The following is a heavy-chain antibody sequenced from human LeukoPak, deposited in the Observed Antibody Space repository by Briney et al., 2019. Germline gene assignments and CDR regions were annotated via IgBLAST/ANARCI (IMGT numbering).Heavy chain of an antibody. CDR2: INHSGST. Sequence: SSETLSLTCAVYGGSSSGYYWSWIRQPPGKGLEWIGEINHSGSTNYNPSLKSRVTISVDTSKNQFSLKLSSVTAADTAVYYCARSYDYLLFDYWGQGTLVTVSS. V-gene: IGHV4-34*01. J-gene: IGHJ4*02. D-gene: IGHD5-12*01. CDR1: GGSSSGYY. CDR3: ARSYDYLLFDY.